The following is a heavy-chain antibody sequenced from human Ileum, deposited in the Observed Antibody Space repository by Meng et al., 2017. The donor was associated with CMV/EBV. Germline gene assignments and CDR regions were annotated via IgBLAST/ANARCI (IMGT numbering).Heavy chain of an antibody. CDR1: GFTLSSYD. CDR3: ARGRGRTGYVDPGVSDYFDY. D-gene: IGHD5-12*01. J-gene: IGHJ4*02. CDR2: ISSNGGST. Sequence: GGSLRLSCAASGFTLSSYDMHWVRQAPGKGLEYVSVISSNGGSTYYADSVKGRFTISRDNSKNTLYLQMGSLRAEDMAVYYCARGRGRTGYVDPGVSDYFDYWGQGTLVTVSS. V-gene: IGHV3-64*02.